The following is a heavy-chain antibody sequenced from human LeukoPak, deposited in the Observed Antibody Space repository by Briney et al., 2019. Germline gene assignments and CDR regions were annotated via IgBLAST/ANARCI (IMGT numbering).Heavy chain of an antibody. V-gene: IGHV3-30*03. CDR1: GFTFSSYG. CDR3: ARENSNIYGDYSNGFAFDI. CDR2: ISYDGSNK. J-gene: IGHJ3*02. Sequence: GRSLRLSCAASGFTFSSYGMHWVRQAPGKGLEWVAVISYDGSNKYYADSVKGRFTISRDNSKNTLYLQMNSLRAEDTAVYYCARENSNIYGDYSNGFAFDIWGQGTMVTVSS. D-gene: IGHD4-17*01.